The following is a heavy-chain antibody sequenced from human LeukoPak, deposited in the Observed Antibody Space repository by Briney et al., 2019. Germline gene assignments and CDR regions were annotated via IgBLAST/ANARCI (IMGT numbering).Heavy chain of an antibody. V-gene: IGHV3-23*01. CDR2: ISGSGTTT. J-gene: IGHJ5*02. CDR3: AKERVSSGWNPHWFDP. Sequence: GGSLRLSCAASGFTFDDYGMSWVRQAPGKGLEWVSDISGSGTTTNYADSVKGRFTISRDNSKNTLYLQMNSLRAEDTAIYYCAKERVSSGWNPHWFDPWGQGTLVTVSS. CDR1: GFTFDDYG. D-gene: IGHD6-19*01.